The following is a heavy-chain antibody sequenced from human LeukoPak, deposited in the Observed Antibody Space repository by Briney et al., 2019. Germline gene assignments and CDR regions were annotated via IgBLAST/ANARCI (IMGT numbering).Heavy chain of an antibody. J-gene: IGHJ6*02. CDR1: GGSISSYY. CDR3: ARREAYYSDSSGSYYYYHGMDV. Sequence: SETLSLTCTVSGGSISSYYWSWIRQPPGKGLEWIGYIYYSGSTNYNPSLKSRVTISVDTSKNQFSLKLSSVTAADTAVYYCARREAYYSDSSGSYYYYHGMDVWGQGTTVTVSS. V-gene: IGHV4-59*01. D-gene: IGHD3-22*01. CDR2: IYYSGST.